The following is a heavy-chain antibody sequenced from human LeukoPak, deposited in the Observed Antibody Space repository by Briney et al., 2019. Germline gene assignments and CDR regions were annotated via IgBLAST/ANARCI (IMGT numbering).Heavy chain of an antibody. CDR2: ISSNGGST. J-gene: IGHJ4*02. Sequence: GGSLRLSCAASGFTFSSYAMHWVRQAPGKGLEYVSAISSNGGSTYYANSVKGRFTISRDESKNTLYLQMGSLRAEDMAVYYCARVGSSSEFDYWGQGTLVTVSS. CDR1: GFTFSSYA. D-gene: IGHD6-6*01. V-gene: IGHV3-64*01. CDR3: ARVGSSSEFDY.